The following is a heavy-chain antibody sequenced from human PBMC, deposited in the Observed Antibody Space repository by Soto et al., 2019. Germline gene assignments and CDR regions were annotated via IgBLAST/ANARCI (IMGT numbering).Heavy chain of an antibody. CDR1: GFTFSSYA. J-gene: IGHJ4*02. CDR3: AKLSYASGSYVALFSSFVDY. CDR2: ISGSGGST. V-gene: IGHV3-23*01. D-gene: IGHD3-10*01. Sequence: GGSLRLSCAASGFTFSSYAMSWVRQAPGKGLEWVSVISGSGGSTYYAVSVKGRFTISRDNSKNTLYLQMNSLRAEDTAVYYCAKLSYASGSYVALFSSFVDYWGQGTLVTVSS.